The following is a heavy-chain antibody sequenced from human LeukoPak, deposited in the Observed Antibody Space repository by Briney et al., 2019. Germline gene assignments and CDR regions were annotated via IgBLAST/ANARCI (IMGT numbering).Heavy chain of an antibody. Sequence: SETLSLTCTVSGGSISIGGYSWSWIRRHPGKGLEWIGYIYYSGSTYYNPSLKSRVTISVDTSKNQFSLKLSSVTAADTAVYYCARWDMYQLPGPWFDPWGQGTLVTVSS. CDR2: IYYSGST. CDR1: GGSISIGGYS. V-gene: IGHV4-31*03. CDR3: ARWDMYQLPGPWFDP. D-gene: IGHD2-2*01. J-gene: IGHJ5*02.